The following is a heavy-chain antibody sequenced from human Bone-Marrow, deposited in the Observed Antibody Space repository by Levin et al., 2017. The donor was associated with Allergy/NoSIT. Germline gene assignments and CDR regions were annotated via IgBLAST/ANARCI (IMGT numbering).Heavy chain of an antibody. D-gene: IGHD2/OR15-2a*01. J-gene: IGHJ6*02. Sequence: SQTLSLTCTVSGGSISDDSYYWAWVRQPPGKGLEWLGSIYYDGSAYYNPSLKTRLTISVDTSKNQFSLRVNAVTAADTAVYYCAGEPNSPYYYHYGLDVWGPGTTVTVSS. CDR3: AGEPNSPYYYHYGLDV. V-gene: IGHV4-39*07. CDR1: GGSISDDSYY. CDR2: IYYDGSA.